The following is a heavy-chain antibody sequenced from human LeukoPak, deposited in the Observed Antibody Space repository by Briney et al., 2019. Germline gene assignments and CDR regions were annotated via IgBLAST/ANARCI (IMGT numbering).Heavy chain of an antibody. V-gene: IGHV3-30*02. CDR2: IRYDGSNK. CDR3: ARAFPGSGWYFDY. J-gene: IGHJ4*02. Sequence: GGSLRLSCAASGFTFSSYGMHWVRQAPGKGLEWVAFIRYDGSNKYYADSVKGRFTISRDNSKNTLYLQMNSLRAEDTAVYYCARAFPGSGWYFDYWGQGTLVTVSS. CDR1: GFTFSSYG. D-gene: IGHD6-19*01.